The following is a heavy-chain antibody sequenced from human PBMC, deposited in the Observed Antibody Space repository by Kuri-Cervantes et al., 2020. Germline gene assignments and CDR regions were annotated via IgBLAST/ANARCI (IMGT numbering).Heavy chain of an antibody. CDR3: AKAGGGSGSYGDYYYYGMDV. Sequence: GGSLRLSCAASGFTFSSYSMNWVRQAPGKGLEWVSAISGSGGSTYYADSVKGRFTISRDNSKNTLYLQMNSLRAEDTAVYYCAKAGGGSGSYGDYYYYGMDVWGQGTTVTVSS. CDR2: ISGSGGST. V-gene: IGHV3-23*01. D-gene: IGHD3-10*01. J-gene: IGHJ6*02. CDR1: GFTFSSYS.